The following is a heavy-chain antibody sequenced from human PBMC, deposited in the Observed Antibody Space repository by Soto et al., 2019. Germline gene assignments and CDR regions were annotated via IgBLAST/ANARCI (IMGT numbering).Heavy chain of an antibody. CDR1: GYTFTSYG. D-gene: IGHD1-26*01. CDR3: ERVGSYFFGFDY. J-gene: IGHJ4*02. Sequence: QVQLVQSGAEVKKPGASVKVSCKASGYTFTSYGLSWVRQAPGQGLEWMGWISAYNGDTNYAQKFQGRVTVTTDTSTSTAYMELRSLRSDDTAVYSCERVGSYFFGFDYWGQGTLVTVSS. V-gene: IGHV1-18*01. CDR2: ISAYNGDT.